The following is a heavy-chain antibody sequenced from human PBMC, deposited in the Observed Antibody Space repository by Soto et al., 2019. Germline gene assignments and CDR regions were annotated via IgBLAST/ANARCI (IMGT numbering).Heavy chain of an antibody. CDR1: GFTFSSYS. D-gene: IGHD3-3*01. Sequence: GGSLRLSCAASGFTFSSYSMNWFRQAPGKGLEWVSSISSSSSYIYYANSVKGRFTISRDNAKNSLYLQMNRLRAEDTAVYYCARAGVYDFWSGYLPHYFDYWGQGTLVTVS. V-gene: IGHV3-21*01. CDR2: ISSSSSYI. J-gene: IGHJ4*02. CDR3: ARAGVYDFWSGYLPHYFDY.